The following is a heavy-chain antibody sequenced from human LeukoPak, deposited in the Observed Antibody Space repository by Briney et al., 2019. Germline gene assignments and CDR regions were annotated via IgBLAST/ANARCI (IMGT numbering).Heavy chain of an antibody. CDR3: ARQYGGSGSYYNVWFLERYFDY. CDR1: GGSFSGYY. Sequence: SETLSLTCAVYGGSFSGYYWSWIRQPPGKGLEWIGEINHSGSTNYNPPLKSRVTISVDTSKNQFSLKLSSVTAADTAVYYCARQYGGSGSYYNVWFLERYFDYWGQGTLVTVSS. J-gene: IGHJ4*02. V-gene: IGHV4-34*01. D-gene: IGHD3-10*01. CDR2: INHSGST.